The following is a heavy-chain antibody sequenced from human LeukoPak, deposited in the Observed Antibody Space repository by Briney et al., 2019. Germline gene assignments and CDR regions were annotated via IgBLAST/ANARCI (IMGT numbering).Heavy chain of an antibody. CDR3: ARSARIAAAGTPWGDY. J-gene: IGHJ4*02. V-gene: IGHV3-33*01. Sequence: GRSLRLSCAASGFTFSSYGMHWVRQAPGKGLEWVAVIWYDGSNKYYADSVKGRFTISRDNSKNTLYLQMNSPRAEDTAVYYCARSARIAAAGTPWGDYWGQGTLVTVSS. CDR1: GFTFSSYG. D-gene: IGHD6-13*01. CDR2: IWYDGSNK.